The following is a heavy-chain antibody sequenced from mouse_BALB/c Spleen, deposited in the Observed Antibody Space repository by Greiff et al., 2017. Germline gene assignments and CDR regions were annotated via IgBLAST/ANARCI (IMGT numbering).Heavy chain of an antibody. CDR3: ARHRCRNYDAMDY. D-gene: IGHD2-14*01. J-gene: IGHJ4*01. V-gene: IGHV5-6-3*01. CDR2: INSYGGST. CDR1: GFTFSSYG. Sequence: EVKLEESGGGLVQPGGSLKLSCAASGFTFSSYGMSWVRQTPDKRLELVATINSYGGSTYYPDTVKGRFTISRDNAKNTLYLQMSSLKSEDTAMYYCARHRCRNYDAMDYWGQGTSVTVSS.